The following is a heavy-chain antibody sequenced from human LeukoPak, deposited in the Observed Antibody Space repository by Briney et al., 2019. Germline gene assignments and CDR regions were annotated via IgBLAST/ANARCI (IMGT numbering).Heavy chain of an antibody. Sequence: GGSLRLSCAASGFTFSDYYMSWIRQAPGKGLEWVSYISSSGSTIYYADSVKGRFTISRDNAKNSLYLQMNSLRAEDTAVYYCARGDVDIVATIDTAMDPYYFDYWGQGTLVTVSS. D-gene: IGHD5-12*01. V-gene: IGHV3-11*01. J-gene: IGHJ4*02. CDR2: ISSSGSTI. CDR3: ARGDVDIVATIDTAMDPYYFDY. CDR1: GFTFSDYY.